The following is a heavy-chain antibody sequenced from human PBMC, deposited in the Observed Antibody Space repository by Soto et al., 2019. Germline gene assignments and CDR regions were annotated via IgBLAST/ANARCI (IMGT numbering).Heavy chain of an antibody. D-gene: IGHD3-16*01. J-gene: IGHJ6*02. CDR2: ISYDGSNK. V-gene: IGHV3-30*18. Sequence: GSLRLSCAAPGFTFSSYGMHWVRQAPGKGLEWVAVISYDGSNKYYADSVKGRFTISRDNSKNTLYLQMNSLRAEDTAVYYCAKDGGVRQFYYYYGMDVWGQGTTVTVSS. CDR1: GFTFSSYG. CDR3: AKDGGVRQFYYYYGMDV.